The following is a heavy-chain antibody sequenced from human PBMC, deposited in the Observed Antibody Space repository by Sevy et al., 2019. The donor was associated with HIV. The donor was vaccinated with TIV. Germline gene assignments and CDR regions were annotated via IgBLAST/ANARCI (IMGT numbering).Heavy chain of an antibody. V-gene: IGHV3-30-3*01. Sequence: GGSLRLSCAASGFTFSSYAMHWVRQAPGKGLEWVAVISYDGSNKYYADSVKGRFTISRDNSKNTLYLQMNSLRVEDTAVYFCARLFSCGGDCYYLDYWGQGAPVTVSS. J-gene: IGHJ4*02. CDR1: GFTFSSYA. CDR3: ARLFSCGGDCYYLDY. D-gene: IGHD2-21*02. CDR2: ISYDGSNK.